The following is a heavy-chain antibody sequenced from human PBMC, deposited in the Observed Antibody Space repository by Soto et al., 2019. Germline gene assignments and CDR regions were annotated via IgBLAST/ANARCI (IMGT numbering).Heavy chain of an antibody. D-gene: IGHD1-26*01. J-gene: IGHJ4*02. Sequence: GGSLRLSCAASGFTFSSYGMHWVRQAPGKGLEWVAVISYDGSNKYYADSVKGRFTISRDNSKNTLYLQMNSLRAEDTAVYYCAKDSTGSGELLLPESPFDYWGQGTLVTVSS. CDR1: GFTFSSYG. V-gene: IGHV3-30*18. CDR3: AKDSTGSGELLLPESPFDY. CDR2: ISYDGSNK.